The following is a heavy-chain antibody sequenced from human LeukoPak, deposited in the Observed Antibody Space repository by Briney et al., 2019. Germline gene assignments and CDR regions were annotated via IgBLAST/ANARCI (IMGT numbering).Heavy chain of an antibody. CDR2: INPNSGGT. CDR1: GYTFTGYY. Sequence: GASVKVSCKASGYTFTGYYMHWVRQAPGQGLEWMGWINPNSGGTNYAQKFQGRVTMTRDTSISTAYMELSRLRSDDTAVYCCARDKDYYGSGSYPDYWGQGTLVTVSS. J-gene: IGHJ4*02. D-gene: IGHD3-10*01. V-gene: IGHV1-2*02. CDR3: ARDKDYYGSGSYPDY.